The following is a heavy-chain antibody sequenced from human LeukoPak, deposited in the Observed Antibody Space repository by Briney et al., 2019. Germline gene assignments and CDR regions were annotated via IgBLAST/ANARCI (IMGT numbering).Heavy chain of an antibody. Sequence: SETLSLTRAVYGGSFSGYYWSWIRQPPGKGLEWIGEINHSGSTNYNPSLKSRVTISVDTSKNQFSLKLSSVTAADTAVYYCARRGWPYYYDSTGKKNWFDPWGQGTLVTVSS. D-gene: IGHD3-22*01. CDR3: ARRGWPYYYDSTGKKNWFDP. J-gene: IGHJ5*02. CDR2: INHSGST. CDR1: GGSFSGYY. V-gene: IGHV4-34*01.